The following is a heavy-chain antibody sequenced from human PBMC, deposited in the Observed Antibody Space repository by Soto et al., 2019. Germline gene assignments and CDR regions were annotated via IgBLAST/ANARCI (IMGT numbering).Heavy chain of an antibody. Sequence: SEPLSLTCTVSGGSISSYYWSWIRQPPGKGLEWIGYIYYSGSTNYNPSLKSRVTISVDTSKNQFSLRLSSVTAADTAVYYCARGITKYDYGPWGQGTLVTVSS. CDR2: IYYSGST. J-gene: IGHJ5*02. CDR3: ARGITKYDYGP. D-gene: IGHD4-17*01. V-gene: IGHV4-59*01. CDR1: GGSISSYY.